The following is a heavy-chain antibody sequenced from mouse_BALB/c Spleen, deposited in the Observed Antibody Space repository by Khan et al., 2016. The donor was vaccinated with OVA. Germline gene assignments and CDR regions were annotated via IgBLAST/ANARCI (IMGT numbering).Heavy chain of an antibody. CDR2: TDPANGNT. CDR3: RISTINA. CDR1: GYNIKDIY. V-gene: IGHV14-3*02. J-gene: IGHJ2*01. Sequence: VQLQQSGAELVKPAASLKLSCTASGYNIKDIYIHWVKQRPEKGLERIRMTDPANGNTKYDPKFQGKATITADTSSNTAYLQLSSLTSEDTAVYYCRISTINAWGQGTTLTVSS.